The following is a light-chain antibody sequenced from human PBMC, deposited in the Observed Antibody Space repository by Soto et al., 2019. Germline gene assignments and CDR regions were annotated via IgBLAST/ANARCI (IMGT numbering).Light chain of an antibody. CDR3: QQLHNYPFT. CDR2: AAS. V-gene: IGKV1-9*01. Sequence: DIQLTQSPSFLSASVGDRVTITCRASQGISSHLAWYQQKPVKAPKLLIYAASTLQSGVPSRFSGSGSGTEFTLTISSLQPEDFATYYCQQLHNYPFTFGPGTKVDIK. CDR1: QGISSH. J-gene: IGKJ3*01.